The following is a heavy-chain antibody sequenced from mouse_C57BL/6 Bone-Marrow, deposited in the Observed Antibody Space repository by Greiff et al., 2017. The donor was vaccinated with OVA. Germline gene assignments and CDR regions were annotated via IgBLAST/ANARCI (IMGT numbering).Heavy chain of an antibody. D-gene: IGHD2-1*01. Sequence: QVQLKESGAELVRPGTSVKVSCKASGYAFTNYLIEWVKQRPGQGLEWIGVINPGSGGTNYNEKFKGKATLTADKSSSTAYMQLSSLTSEDSAVYFCARHGNSFYWYFDVWGTGTTVTVSS. CDR2: INPGSGGT. CDR3: ARHGNSFYWYFDV. J-gene: IGHJ1*03. V-gene: IGHV1-54*01. CDR1: GYAFTNYL.